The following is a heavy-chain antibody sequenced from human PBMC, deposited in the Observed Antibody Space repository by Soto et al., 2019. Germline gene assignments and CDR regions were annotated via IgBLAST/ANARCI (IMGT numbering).Heavy chain of an antibody. Sequence: QVQLVQSGAEVKKPGSSMKVSCKASGGTFRRYISWVRQAPGQGLEWMGGIIDMYGTANYAQKFQGRVTITSDEFTSTAYMELSSLKPDDTGVYYCANNTSGYFPDWGQGTLVPVSS. J-gene: IGHJ4*02. CDR1: GGTFRRY. CDR2: IIDMYGTA. D-gene: IGHD3-22*01. V-gene: IGHV1-69*01. CDR3: ANNTSGYFPD.